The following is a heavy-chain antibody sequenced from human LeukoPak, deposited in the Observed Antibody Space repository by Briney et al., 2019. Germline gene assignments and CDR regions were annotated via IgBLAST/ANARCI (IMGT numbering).Heavy chain of an antibody. CDR2: ISAYNGNT. V-gene: IGHV1-18*01. Sequence: ASVKVSCKAPGYTFTSYGIIWVRQVPGQGLEWMGWISAYNGNTNNALKVQGRVTMTKDTSTSTAYMELRSLGSDDTAVYYCARGGYNWNDGQFDYWGQGTLVTVSS. J-gene: IGHJ4*02. CDR3: ARGGYNWNDGQFDY. CDR1: GYTFTSYG. D-gene: IGHD1-1*01.